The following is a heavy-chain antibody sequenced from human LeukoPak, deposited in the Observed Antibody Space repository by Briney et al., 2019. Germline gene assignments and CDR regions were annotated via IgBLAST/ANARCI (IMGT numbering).Heavy chain of an antibody. Sequence: PGGSLRLSCAASGFTFSSYAMSWVRQAPGKGLEWVAVISYDGSNKYFADSVKGRFTISRDNAKNSLYLQMNSLRAEDTAVYYCARDRAMDDYWGQGTLVTVSS. CDR1: GFTFSSYA. J-gene: IGHJ4*02. CDR2: ISYDGSNK. D-gene: IGHD5-18*01. V-gene: IGHV3-30*03. CDR3: ARDRAMDDY.